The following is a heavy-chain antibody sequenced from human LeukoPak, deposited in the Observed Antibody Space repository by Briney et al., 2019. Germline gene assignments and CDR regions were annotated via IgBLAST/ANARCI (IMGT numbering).Heavy chain of an antibody. V-gene: IGHV3-53*05. CDR1: GFTVSSNY. CDR3: ARERGIGAIFGAAAGNEFDY. J-gene: IGHJ4*02. CDR2: IYSGGST. Sequence: PGGSLRLSCAASGFTVSSNYMSWVRQAPGKGLEWVSVIYSGGSTYYADSVKGRFTISRDNSKNTLYLQMNSLRAEDTAVYYCARERGIGAIFGAAAGNEFDYWGQGTLVTVSS. D-gene: IGHD6-13*01.